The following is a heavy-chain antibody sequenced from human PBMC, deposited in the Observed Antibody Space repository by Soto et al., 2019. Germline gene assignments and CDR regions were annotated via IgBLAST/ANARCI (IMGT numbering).Heavy chain of an antibody. CDR2: IYYSGTT. D-gene: IGHD1-26*01. J-gene: IGHJ4*02. V-gene: IGHV4-28*01. CDR1: GYTISSSNW. CDR3: ARREIQGPIDY. Sequence: QVQLQQSGPGLVKPSDTLSLTCAVSGYTISSSNWRGGLRQPPGKGLEWIGYIYYSGTTYYNPSLQGRVNMSVDTSKNHFSLKLASATAVDTAVYYCARREIQGPIDYWGQGTRVTVSS.